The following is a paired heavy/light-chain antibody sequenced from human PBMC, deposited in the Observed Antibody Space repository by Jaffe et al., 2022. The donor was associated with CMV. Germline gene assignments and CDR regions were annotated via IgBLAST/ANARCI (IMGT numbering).Light chain of an antibody. J-gene: IGLJ1*01. CDR1: SSDVGGYNS. CDR3: SSYTSSSTLYV. CDR2: DVS. V-gene: IGLV2-14*03. Sequence: QSALTQPASVSGSPGQSITISCTGTSSDVGGYNSVSWYQQHPGKAPKLMIYDVSDRPSGVSNRFSGSKSGNTASLTISGLQAEDEADYYCSSYTSSSTLYVFGTGTKVTVL.
Heavy chain of an antibody. V-gene: IGHV5-10-1*03. CDR3: ARLRVGGTDLDY. Sequence: EVQLVQSGAEVKKPGESLRISCKGSGYSFTSYWITWVRQMPGKGLEWMGRIDPTDSYTNYSPSFRGHVTISTDTAFSTAYLQWSSLEASDTAIFYCARLRVGGTDLDYWGQGTLVTVSS. J-gene: IGHJ4*02. CDR2: IDPTDSYT. CDR1: GYSFTSYW. D-gene: IGHD1-26*01.